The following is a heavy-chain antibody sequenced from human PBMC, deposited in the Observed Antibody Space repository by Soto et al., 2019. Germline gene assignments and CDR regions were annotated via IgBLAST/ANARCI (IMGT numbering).Heavy chain of an antibody. J-gene: IGHJ4*02. D-gene: IGHD4-17*01. Sequence: QVQLVQSGAEVKKPGSSVKVSCKASGGTFSSYAISWVRQAPGQGLEWMGGIITIFGTANYAQKFQGRVTITADESTSTVYMELSSLRSEDTAVYYCARAPYQLTTVYQIDYWGQGTLVTVSS. V-gene: IGHV1-69*01. CDR1: GGTFSSYA. CDR2: IITIFGTA. CDR3: ARAPYQLTTVYQIDY.